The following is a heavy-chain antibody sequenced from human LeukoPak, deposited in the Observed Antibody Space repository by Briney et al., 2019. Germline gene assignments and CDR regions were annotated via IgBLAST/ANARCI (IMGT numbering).Heavy chain of an antibody. CDR1: GFTFSSYS. CDR2: IGTSSSII. J-gene: IGHJ4*02. Sequence: GGSLRLSCAASGFTFSSYSMNWVRQTPGKGLEWVSYIGTSSSIIYYADSVKGRFTISRDNAKNSLYLQRNSLRDEDTAVYYCARHDYAGNSGDYWGQGTLVTVSS. V-gene: IGHV3-48*02. CDR3: ARHDYAGNSGDY. D-gene: IGHD4-23*01.